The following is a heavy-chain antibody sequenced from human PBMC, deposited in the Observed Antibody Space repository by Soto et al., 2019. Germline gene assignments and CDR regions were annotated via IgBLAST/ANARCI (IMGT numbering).Heavy chain of an antibody. V-gene: IGHV4-59*11. Sequence: PASTLAFSRTSSYDSTSTHDMCLIRHPRGEGLQWIGYIFYRGGTAYNRSLKSRVTISLDMSKKQFSLKLSSVTAADTATYYCAGLQMVQKVIDYWGQGTLVTVSS. CDR2: IFYRGGT. CDR1: YDSTSTHD. J-gene: IGHJ4*02. CDR3: AGLQMVQKVIDY. D-gene: IGHD4-4*01.